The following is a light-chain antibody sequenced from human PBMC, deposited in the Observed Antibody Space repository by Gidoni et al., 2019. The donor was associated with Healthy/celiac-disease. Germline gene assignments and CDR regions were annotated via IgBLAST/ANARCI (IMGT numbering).Light chain of an antibody. Sequence: QSVLTQPPSASGTPGQRVTISCSGSSSNIGSNTVNWYQQFPGTAPKLLIYSNNQRPSGVPARFSGSKSGTSASLAISGLQSEDEADYYCAAWDDGLNGVVFGGGTKLTVL. CDR2: SNN. V-gene: IGLV1-44*01. CDR3: AAWDDGLNGVV. J-gene: IGLJ2*01. CDR1: SSNIGSNT.